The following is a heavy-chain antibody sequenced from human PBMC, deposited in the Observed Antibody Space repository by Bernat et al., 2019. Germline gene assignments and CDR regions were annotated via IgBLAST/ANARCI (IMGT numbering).Heavy chain of an antibody. CDR3: TTRHTLYYFDY. Sequence: EVQLVESGGGLVKPGGSLRLSCAASGFTFSNAWMSWVRQAPGKGLEWVGRIKSKTDGATTDYAAPVKGRFTISRDDSNNTLYLQMNSLKTEDTAVYYCTTRHTLYYFDYWGQGTLVTVSS. CDR1: GFTFSNAW. CDR2: IKSKTDGATT. V-gene: IGHV3-15*01. J-gene: IGHJ4*02.